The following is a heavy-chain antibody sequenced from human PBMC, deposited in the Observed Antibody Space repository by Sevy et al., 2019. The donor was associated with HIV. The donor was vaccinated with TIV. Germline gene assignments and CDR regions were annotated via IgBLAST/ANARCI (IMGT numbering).Heavy chain of an antibody. CDR2: IKQDGSEK. D-gene: IGHD1-26*01. CDR1: RFTFSNYW. CDR3: AREAAISFMVGATTGTFDI. Sequence: GGSLRLSCAASRFTFSNYWMSWVRQAPGKGLEWVANIKQDGSEKYYVDSVKGLFTISTDNAKNSLYLQMNSLRAEDTAVYYCAREAAISFMVGATTGTFDIWGLGTMVTVSS. V-gene: IGHV3-7*01. J-gene: IGHJ3*02.